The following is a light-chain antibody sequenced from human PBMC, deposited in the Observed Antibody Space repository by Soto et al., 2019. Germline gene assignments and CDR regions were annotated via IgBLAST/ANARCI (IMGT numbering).Light chain of an antibody. V-gene: IGKV3-20*01. CDR2: GAS. CDR1: QSVSSIY. J-gene: IGKJ4*01. Sequence: EIVLTQSPGTLCLSPGERATLSCRASQSVSSIYLAWYQQKLGQAPRLLIYGASTRATGIPDRFSGSGSGTDFTLTISRLEPEDLAVYYCQQYGSSPLTFGGGTKVEIK. CDR3: QQYGSSPLT.